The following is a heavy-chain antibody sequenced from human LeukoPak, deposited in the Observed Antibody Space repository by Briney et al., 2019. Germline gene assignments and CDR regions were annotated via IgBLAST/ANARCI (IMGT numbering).Heavy chain of an antibody. CDR1: GFTFSSYA. CDR2: ISGSGGST. V-gene: IGHV3-23*01. CDR3: AKDGMDDYLLTARNWFDP. J-gene: IGHJ5*02. Sequence: GGSLRLYCAASGFTFSSYAMSCVRQAPGKGLEWVSAISGSGGSTYYADSVKGRFTISRDNSKNTLYLQMNSLRAEDTAVYYCAKDGMDDYLLTARNWFDPWGQGTLVTVSS. D-gene: IGHD2-21*02.